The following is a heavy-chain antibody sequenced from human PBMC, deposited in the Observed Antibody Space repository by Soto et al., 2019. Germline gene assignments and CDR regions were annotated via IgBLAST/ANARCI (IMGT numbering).Heavy chain of an antibody. V-gene: IGHV5-51*01. Sequence: PGESLKISCEASGYTFSTYWIAWVRQVPGKGLEWMAIIYPGDSDTRYSPSSQGQVAVSVDNSINTAFLQLTSLKASDSGIYYCARLPSSGNPNGGALDLWGQGTMVTVSS. J-gene: IGHJ1*01. D-gene: IGHD4-17*01. CDR3: ARLPSSGNPNGGALDL. CDR2: IYPGDSDT. CDR1: GYTFSTYW.